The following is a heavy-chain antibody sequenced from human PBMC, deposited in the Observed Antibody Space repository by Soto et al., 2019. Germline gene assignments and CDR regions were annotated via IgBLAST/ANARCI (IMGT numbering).Heavy chain of an antibody. D-gene: IGHD1-26*01. Sequence: SETLSLTCTVSGGSVSSGSYYWSWIRQPPGKGLEWIGYIYYSGSTNYNPSLKSRVTISVDTSKNQFSLKLSSVTAADTAVYYCARDYRGATMTGYFNWFDPWSQGTLVTVSS. J-gene: IGHJ5*02. CDR1: GGSVSSGSYY. V-gene: IGHV4-61*01. CDR3: ARDYRGATMTGYFNWFDP. CDR2: IYYSGST.